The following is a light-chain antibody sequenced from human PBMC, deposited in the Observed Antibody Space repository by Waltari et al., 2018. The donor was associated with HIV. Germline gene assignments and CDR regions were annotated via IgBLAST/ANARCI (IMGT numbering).Light chain of an antibody. CDR2: GVN. V-gene: IGLV1-40*01. J-gene: IGLJ2*01. CDR3: QSYDSTLSAVI. CDR1: TSNVGAGHD. Sequence: QSVLTQPPSVSGAPGPRVTISCPGSTSNVGAGHDVHWYQHLLGTAPKLHINGVNSRPSGVPDRFSGSKSGPSASLAITGLQAEDEADYYCQSYDSTLSAVIFGGGTKLTVL.